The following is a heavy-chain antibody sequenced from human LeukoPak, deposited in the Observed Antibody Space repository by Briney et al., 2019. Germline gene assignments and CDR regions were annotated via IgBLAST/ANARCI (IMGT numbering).Heavy chain of an antibody. CDR1: GYTLTELS. Sequence: ASVKVSCKVSGYTLTELSMHWVRQAPGKGLEWMGGLDPEDGETIYAQKFQGRVTMTEDTSTDTAYMELSSLRSEDTAVYYCATYPWFGELLYGYFQHWGQGTLVTVSS. J-gene: IGHJ1*01. D-gene: IGHD3-10*01. CDR2: LDPEDGET. CDR3: ATYPWFGELLYGYFQH. V-gene: IGHV1-24*01.